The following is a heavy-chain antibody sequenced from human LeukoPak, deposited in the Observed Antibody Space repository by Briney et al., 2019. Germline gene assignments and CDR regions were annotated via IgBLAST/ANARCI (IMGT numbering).Heavy chain of an antibody. Sequence: GASVKVSCKASGGTFSSYAISWVRQAPGQGLEWMGGIIPIFGTANYAQKFQGSVTITADESTSTAYMELSSLRSEDTAVYYCARSLGQLWSRSCDYWGQGTLVTVSS. V-gene: IGHV1-69*01. CDR2: IIPIFGTA. D-gene: IGHD5-18*01. CDR1: GGTFSSYA. CDR3: ARSLGQLWSRSCDY. J-gene: IGHJ4*02.